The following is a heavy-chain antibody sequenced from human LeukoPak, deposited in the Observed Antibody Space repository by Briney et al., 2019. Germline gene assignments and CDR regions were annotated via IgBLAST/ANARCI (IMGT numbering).Heavy chain of an antibody. J-gene: IGHJ4*02. CDR3: AKDRGSYSPGFDY. CDR1: GFTFDDYA. V-gene: IGHV3-9*03. CDR2: ISWNSGSI. Sequence: AGGSLRLSCAASGFTFDDYAMHWVRRAPGKGLEWVSGISWNSGSIGYADSVKGRFTISRDNAKNSLYLQMNSLRAEDMALYYCAKDRGSYSPGFDYWGQGTLVTVSS. D-gene: IGHD1-26*01.